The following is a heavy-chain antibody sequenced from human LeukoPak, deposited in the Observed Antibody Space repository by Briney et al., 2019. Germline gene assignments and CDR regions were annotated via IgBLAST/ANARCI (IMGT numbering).Heavy chain of an antibody. J-gene: IGHJ4*02. CDR3: AGRAARFFGY. D-gene: IGHD6-25*01. Sequence: LETLSLTCTVSGDSLNSYYWSWIRQPPGEGLQWIGYIFYSGSSNYNASLRSRVAISVDTSKNQFSLKLTSVTAADTAVYYCAGRAARFFGYSGQGNLVTVSS. CDR1: GDSLNSYY. CDR2: IFYSGSS. V-gene: IGHV4-59*01.